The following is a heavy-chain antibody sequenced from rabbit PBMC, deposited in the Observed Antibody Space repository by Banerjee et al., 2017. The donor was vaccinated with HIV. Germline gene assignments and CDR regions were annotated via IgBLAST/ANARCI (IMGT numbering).Heavy chain of an antibody. CDR2: IYAGSSGST. V-gene: IGHV1S40*01. J-gene: IGHJ4*01. CDR3: ARWPYYRSDYPKFNL. Sequence: QSLEESGGGLVKPEGSLTLTCKASGFDLSSYYYMCWVRQAPGKGLEWIACIYAGSSGSTWYASWAKGRFTISKTSSTTVTLQMTSLTAADTATYFCARWPYYRSDYPKFNLWGPGTLVTVS. D-gene: IGHD2-1*01. CDR1: GFDLSSYYY.